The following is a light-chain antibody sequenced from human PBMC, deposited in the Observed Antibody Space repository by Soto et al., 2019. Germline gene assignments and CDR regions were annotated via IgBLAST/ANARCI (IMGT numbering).Light chain of an antibody. V-gene: IGLV2-14*01. J-gene: IGLJ1*01. CDR1: SSDVGGYNY. CDR3: SSYTSSSTYV. Sequence: QSALTQPASVSGSPGQSITISCTGTSSDVGGYNYVSWYQQHPGKAPKLIIYDVSXRXXXXSNRFXGSKSGNTASLTISGLQAEDEADYYCSSYTSSSTYVFGTGTKVTVL. CDR2: DVS.